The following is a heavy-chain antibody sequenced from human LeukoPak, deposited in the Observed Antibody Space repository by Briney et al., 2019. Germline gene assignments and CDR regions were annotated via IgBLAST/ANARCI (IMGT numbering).Heavy chain of an antibody. CDR3: ARVAAAAGECGY. CDR1: GYTFTSYD. D-gene: IGHD6-13*01. V-gene: IGHV1-8*01. J-gene: IGHJ4*02. CDR2: MNPNSGNT. Sequence: ASVKVSCKASGYTFTSYDTNWVRQATGQGLEWMGWMNPNSGNTGYAQKFQGRVTTTRNTSISTAYMELSSLRSEDTAVYYCARVAAAAGECGYWGQGTLVTVSS.